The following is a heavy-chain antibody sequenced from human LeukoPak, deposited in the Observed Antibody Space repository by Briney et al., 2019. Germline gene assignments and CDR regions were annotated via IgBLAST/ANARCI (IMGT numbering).Heavy chain of an antibody. CDR3: ARRRIVGSTDDAFDI. Sequence: PGGSLRLSCAASGFTFSSYAMHWVRQAPGKGLEWAAVISSDGNTQYYADSVKGRFTISRDNSNNTLYLQMNSLRADDTAIYYCARRRIVGSTDDAFDIWGQGTMVTLSS. J-gene: IGHJ3*02. V-gene: IGHV3-30-3*01. D-gene: IGHD1-26*01. CDR2: ISSDGNTQ. CDR1: GFTFSSYA.